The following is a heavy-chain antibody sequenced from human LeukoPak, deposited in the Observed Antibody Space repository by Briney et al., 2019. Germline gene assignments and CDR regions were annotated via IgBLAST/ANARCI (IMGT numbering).Heavy chain of an antibody. CDR2: IYPGDSTT. CDR1: GYSFTSYW. CDR3: ARPSPHLATPESFAFDI. V-gene: IGHV5-51*01. D-gene: IGHD1-14*01. Sequence: GESLKISCKGSGYSFTSYWIGWVRQMPGKGLEWMGIIYPGDSTTRYSPSFQGQATISADKSISTAYLQWSSLKASDTAMYYCARPSPHLATPESFAFDIWGQGTMVTVSS. J-gene: IGHJ3*02.